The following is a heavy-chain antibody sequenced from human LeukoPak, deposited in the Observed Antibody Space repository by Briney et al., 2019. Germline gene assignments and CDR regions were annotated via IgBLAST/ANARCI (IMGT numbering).Heavy chain of an antibody. CDR2: IYYSGST. Sequence: SQTLSLTCAVSGGSISSGGYSWTWIRQPPGKGLEWIGSIYYSGSTYYNPSLKSRVTISVDTSKNQFSLKLSSVTAADTAVYYCARSQARLSWFDPWGQGILVTVSS. CDR3: ARSQARLSWFDP. D-gene: IGHD6-19*01. V-gene: IGHV4-30-2*03. CDR1: GGSISSGGYS. J-gene: IGHJ5*02.